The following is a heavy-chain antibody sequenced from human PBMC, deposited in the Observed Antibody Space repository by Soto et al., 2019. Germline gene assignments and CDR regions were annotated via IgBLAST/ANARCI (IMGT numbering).Heavy chain of an antibody. Sequence: SETLSLTCTVSGGSISSYYWSWIRQPPGKGLEWIGYIYYSGSTNYNPSLKSRVTISVDTSKNQFSLKLSSVTAADTAVYYCARGFAQLGGVIAHFDYWGQGTLVTVSS. V-gene: IGHV4-59*01. D-gene: IGHD3-16*02. CDR2: IYYSGST. CDR1: GGSISSYY. J-gene: IGHJ4*02. CDR3: ARGFAQLGGVIAHFDY.